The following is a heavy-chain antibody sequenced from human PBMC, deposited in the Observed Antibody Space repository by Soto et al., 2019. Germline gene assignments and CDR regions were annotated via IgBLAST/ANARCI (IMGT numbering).Heavy chain of an antibody. V-gene: IGHV3-23*01. CDR1: GLTFSSYD. Sequence: PGGSLRLSCVASGLTFSSYDMRWVRQAPGRGLEWVSSITKRGENAYYVDSVKGRFTVSRDNSKNTLYLQMDTLRAEDTAVYYCVKLLPSPYYNVMDVWGRGTTVTVSS. J-gene: IGHJ6*02. CDR2: ITKRGENA. D-gene: IGHD1-26*01. CDR3: VKLLPSPYYNVMDV.